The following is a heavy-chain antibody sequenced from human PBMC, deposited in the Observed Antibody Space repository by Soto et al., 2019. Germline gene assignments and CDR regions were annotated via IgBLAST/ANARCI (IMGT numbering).Heavy chain of an antibody. CDR1: GFTFSSYG. CDR3: ASRSG. D-gene: IGHD6-19*01. V-gene: IGHV3-74*03. CDR2: INPDGSTI. J-gene: IGHJ4*02. Sequence: GGSLRLSCAASGFTFSSYGMHWVRQAPGKGLEWVSNINPDGSTIKYVDSVKGRFTISRDNAKNTVSLQMDSLRAEDSAIYYCASRSGWSQGTLVTVSS.